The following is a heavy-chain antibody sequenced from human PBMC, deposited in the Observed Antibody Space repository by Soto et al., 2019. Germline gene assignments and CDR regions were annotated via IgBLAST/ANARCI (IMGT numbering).Heavy chain of an antibody. CDR1: GGSVSRDTHY. V-gene: IGHV4-61*01. D-gene: IGHD2-2*02. CDR2: IYSSGRT. Sequence: QVQLQESCTGLVQPSETLSLTCTVSGGSVSRDTHYWSVIRQPPGTRLERIGVIYSSGRTNYNPSLKSRVTMSVDTSKNQFSLKLRSVIVADTAVYHCARFVRSCSGTTCYTRADVWGQGTTVTVSS. CDR3: ARFVRSCSGTTCYTRADV. J-gene: IGHJ6*02.